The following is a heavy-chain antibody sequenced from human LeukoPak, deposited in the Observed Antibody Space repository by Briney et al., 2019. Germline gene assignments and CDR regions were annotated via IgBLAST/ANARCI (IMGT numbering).Heavy chain of an antibody. Sequence: GGSLRLSCAASGFTFSSYAMSWVRQAPGKGLEWVSAISGSGGSTYYADSVKGRFTISRDNSKNTLYLQMNSLRAEDTAVYYCAKDRGDYYDSSGYPDYWGQGTLVTVSS. CDR2: ISGSGGST. CDR3: AKDRGDYYDSSGYPDY. CDR1: GFTFSSYA. D-gene: IGHD3-22*01. J-gene: IGHJ4*02. V-gene: IGHV3-23*01.